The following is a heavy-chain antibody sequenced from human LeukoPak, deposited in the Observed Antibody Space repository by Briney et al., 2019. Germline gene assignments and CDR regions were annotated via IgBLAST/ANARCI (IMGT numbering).Heavy chain of an antibody. J-gene: IGHJ4*02. CDR1: GFTFSNYA. D-gene: IGHD6-19*01. V-gene: IGHV3-23*01. CDR3: AKGAIAVAQGIDY. Sequence: GGSLRLSCAASGFTFSNYAMSWVRQAPGKGLERVSAISGSGGSTYYADSVKGRFTTSRDNSENTLYLQMNSLRAEDTAVYYCAKGAIAVAQGIDYWGQGTLVTVSS. CDR2: ISGSGGST.